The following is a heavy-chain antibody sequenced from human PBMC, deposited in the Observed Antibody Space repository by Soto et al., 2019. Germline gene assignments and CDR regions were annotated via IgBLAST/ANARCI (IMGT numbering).Heavy chain of an antibody. Sequence: QVQLVQSGAEVKKPGASVKVSCKASGYTFTIYDINWVRQATGQGLEWMGWMNPNSGNTGYAQKIQGRVTMTRNTSICTAYMELRSLRSEDTAGYYGVGERALRGFDDWGQGTPVTVSS. CDR2: MNPNSGNT. J-gene: IGHJ4*02. V-gene: IGHV1-8*01. CDR3: VGERALRGFDD. CDR1: GYTFTIYD.